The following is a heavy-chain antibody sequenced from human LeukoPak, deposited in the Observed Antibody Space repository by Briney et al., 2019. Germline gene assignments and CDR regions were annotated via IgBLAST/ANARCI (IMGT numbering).Heavy chain of an antibody. CDR1: GFTFSSYA. V-gene: IGHV3-23*01. J-gene: IGHJ4*02. CDR3: ARVQSYDSSGYYWGFDY. D-gene: IGHD3-22*01. Sequence: PGGSLRLSCSASGFTFSSYAMSWVRQAPGKGLEWVSAIRASGGTAYYADSVKGRFTISGDNSKNTLYLQMNSLRAEDTAVYYCARVQSYDSSGYYWGFDYWGQGTLVTVSS. CDR2: IRASGGTA.